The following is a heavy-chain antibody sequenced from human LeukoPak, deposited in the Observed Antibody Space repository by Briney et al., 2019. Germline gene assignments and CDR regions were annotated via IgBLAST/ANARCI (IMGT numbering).Heavy chain of an antibody. CDR2: IRSKAYGGTT. CDR1: GFIFGDYA. V-gene: IGHV3-49*03. J-gene: IGHJ4*02. D-gene: IGHD5-18*01. Sequence: GGFLRLSCTASGFIFGDYAMSWFRQAPGKGLEWVGFIRSKAYGGTTDYAASVEGRFIVSRDDSKSIAYLQMNSLKIEDTAVYYCSSHTAPRTFAYWGQGTLVSVSS. CDR3: SSHTAPRTFAY.